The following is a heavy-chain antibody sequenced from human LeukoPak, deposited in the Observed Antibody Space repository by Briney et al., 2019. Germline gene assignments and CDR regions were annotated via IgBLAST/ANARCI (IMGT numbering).Heavy chain of an antibody. D-gene: IGHD3-3*01. J-gene: IGHJ6*03. Sequence: PGGSLRLSCATSGFTFTNYAMSWVRQAPGKGLEWVSAISGSASSTYYADSVKGRFTISRDNSKNTLYLQMNSLRAEDTAVYYSAGGGSGSDLLGYYYYMDVWGKGTTVTVSS. V-gene: IGHV3-23*01. CDR3: AGGGSGSDLLGYYYYMDV. CDR1: GFTFTNYA. CDR2: ISGSASST.